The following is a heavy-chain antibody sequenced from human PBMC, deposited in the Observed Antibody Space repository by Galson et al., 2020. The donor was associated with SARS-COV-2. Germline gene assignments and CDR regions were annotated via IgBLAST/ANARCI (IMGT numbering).Heavy chain of an antibody. D-gene: IGHD3-22*01. Sequence: GESLKISCAASGFTFSSYWMHWVRQAPGKGLVWVSRINSDGSSTSYADSVKGRFTLSRDNAKNTLYLQMNSLRAEDTAVYYCAKEYYYDSSGPLDAFDIWGPGTMVTFSS. CDR2: INSDGSST. V-gene: IGHV3-74*01. CDR1: GFTFSSYW. CDR3: AKEYYYDSSGPLDAFDI. J-gene: IGHJ3*02.